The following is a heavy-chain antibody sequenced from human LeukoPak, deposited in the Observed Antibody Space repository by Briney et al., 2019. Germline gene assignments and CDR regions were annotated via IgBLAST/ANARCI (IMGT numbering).Heavy chain of an antibody. V-gene: IGHV4-39*07. J-gene: IGHJ4*02. Sequence: SETLSLTCTVSGGSMRSGSYYWTWIRQPPGKGLEWIGEINHSGSTNHNPSLKSRVTISVDTSKNQFSLKLSSVTAADTAVYYCARRDSSGDFDYWGQGTLVTVSS. D-gene: IGHD6-19*01. CDR1: GGSMRSGSYY. CDR3: ARRDSSGDFDY. CDR2: INHSGST.